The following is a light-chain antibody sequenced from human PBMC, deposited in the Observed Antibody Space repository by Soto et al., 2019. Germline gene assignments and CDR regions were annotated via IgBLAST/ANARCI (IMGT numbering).Light chain of an antibody. CDR2: VGTGGIVA. CDR1: SGYSNYK. V-gene: IGLV9-49*01. CDR3: GADHGSGSNFVVV. J-gene: IGLJ2*01. Sequence: QLVLTQPPSASASLGASVTLTCTLSSGYSNYKVDWYQQRPGKGPRFVMRVGTGGIVASKGDGIPDRFSVLGSGLNRYLTIKNIQEEDESDYHCGADHGSGSNFVVVFSGGTKLTVL.